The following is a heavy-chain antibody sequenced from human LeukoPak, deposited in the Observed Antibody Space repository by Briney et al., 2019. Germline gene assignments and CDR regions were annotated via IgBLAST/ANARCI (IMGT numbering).Heavy chain of an antibody. V-gene: IGHV3-30-3*01. Sequence: PGGSLRLSCAASGFTFSSYAMHWVRQAPGKGLEWVAVISYDGSNKYYADSVKGRFTISRGNSKNTLYLQMNSLRAEDTAVYYCARESESYDFDYWGQGTLVTVSS. J-gene: IGHJ4*02. CDR1: GFTFSSYA. CDR3: ARESESYDFDY. D-gene: IGHD1-26*01. CDR2: ISYDGSNK.